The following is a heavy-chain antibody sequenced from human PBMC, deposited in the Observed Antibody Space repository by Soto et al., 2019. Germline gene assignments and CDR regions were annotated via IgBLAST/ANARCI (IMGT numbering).Heavy chain of an antibody. V-gene: IGHV4-59*08. CDR3: ARVGYSSSSGRYYYGMAV. CDR2: IYYSGST. CDR1: GGSISSYY. J-gene: IGHJ6*02. D-gene: IGHD6-6*01. Sequence: PSETLSLTCTVSGGSISSYYWSWIRQPPGKGLEWIGYIYYSGSTNYNPSLKSRVTISVDTSKNQFSLKLSSVTAADTAVYYCARVGYSSSSGRYYYGMAVWGQGTTVTVSS.